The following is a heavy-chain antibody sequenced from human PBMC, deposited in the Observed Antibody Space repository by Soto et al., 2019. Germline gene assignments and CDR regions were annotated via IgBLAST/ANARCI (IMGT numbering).Heavy chain of an antibody. D-gene: IGHD3-10*01. CDR2: IYYSGST. V-gene: IGHV4-31*03. Sequence: SETLSLTCTVSGGSISSGFYYWSWIRQHPGKGLEWIGYIYYSGSTYYNPSLKSRVTISVDTSKNQFSLKLSSVTAADTAVYYCASLWFGGDYYYMDVWGKGTTVTVSS. CDR3: ASLWFGGDYYYMDV. CDR1: GGSISSGFYY. J-gene: IGHJ6*03.